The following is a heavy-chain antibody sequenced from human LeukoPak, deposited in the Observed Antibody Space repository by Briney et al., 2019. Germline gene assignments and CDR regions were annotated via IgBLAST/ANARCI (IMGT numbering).Heavy chain of an antibody. J-gene: IGHJ4*02. Sequence: ASVKVSCKASGYTFTSYYMHWVRQAPGQGLEWLGIINPSGGSTSYAQKFQGRVTMTRDMSTSTDYMELSSLRSEDTAVYYCARGGGGSYYYYWGQGTLVTVSS. CDR2: INPSGGST. D-gene: IGHD1-26*01. CDR1: GYTFTSYY. V-gene: IGHV1-46*01. CDR3: ARGGGGSYYYY.